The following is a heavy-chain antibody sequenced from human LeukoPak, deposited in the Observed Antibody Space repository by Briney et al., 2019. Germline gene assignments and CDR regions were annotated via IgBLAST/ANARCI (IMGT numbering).Heavy chain of an antibody. D-gene: IGHD3-22*01. CDR3: ARRRYYDSTGYLD. V-gene: IGHV4-39*01. J-gene: IGHJ1*01. CDR2: IYYTGST. Sequence: SETLSLACTVSGGSISSSNYYWGWIHQPPGKGLEWIANIYYTGSTYYSPSLKSRVTIFLDTSKNQFSLKLASVTAADTAVYYCARRRYYDSTGYLDWGQGTLVTVSS. CDR1: GGSISSSNYY.